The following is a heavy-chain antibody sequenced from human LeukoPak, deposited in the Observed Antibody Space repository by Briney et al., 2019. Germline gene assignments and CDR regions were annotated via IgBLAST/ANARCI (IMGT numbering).Heavy chain of an antibody. Sequence: PGGSLRLSCAASGFTVSSNYMSWVRQAPGKGLEWVSVIYSGGSTYYADSVKGRFTISRDNSKNTLYLQMNSLRAEDTAVYYCARERAVAGTPWFDPWGQGTLVTVSS. V-gene: IGHV3-53*01. J-gene: IGHJ5*02. D-gene: IGHD6-19*01. CDR3: ARERAVAGTPWFDP. CDR2: IYSGGST. CDR1: GFTVSSNY.